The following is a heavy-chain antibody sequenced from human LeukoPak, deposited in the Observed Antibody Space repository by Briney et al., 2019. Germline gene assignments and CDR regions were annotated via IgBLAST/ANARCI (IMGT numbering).Heavy chain of an antibody. CDR1: GESFINYY. Sequence: SETLSLTCAVYGESFINYYWSWIRQPPGKGLEWIGEINHRGSTNYNPSLKSRVTMSVDTSKNQFSLKLSSVTAADTAVYYCARGGTMVRGAPFFDYWGQGTLVTVSS. CDR2: INHRGST. D-gene: IGHD3-10*01. V-gene: IGHV4-34*01. J-gene: IGHJ4*02. CDR3: ARGGTMVRGAPFFDY.